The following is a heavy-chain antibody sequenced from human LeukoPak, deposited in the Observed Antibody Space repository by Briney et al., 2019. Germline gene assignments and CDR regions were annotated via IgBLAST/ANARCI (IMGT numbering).Heavy chain of an antibody. J-gene: IGHJ4*02. Sequence: GGSLRLSCAASGFTFSNYAMSWVRQAPGKGLVWVSRINFDGSDASYAGSVKGRFTISRDNAKNTLYLQMNSLRAEDTAVYYCTRSLMDWGQGIRVTVAS. CDR2: INFDGSDA. CDR3: TRSLMD. CDR1: GFTFSNYA. D-gene: IGHD3-16*01. V-gene: IGHV3-74*01.